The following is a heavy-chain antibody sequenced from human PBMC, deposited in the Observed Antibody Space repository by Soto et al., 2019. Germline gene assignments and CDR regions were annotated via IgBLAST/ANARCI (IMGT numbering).Heavy chain of an antibody. CDR2: IYYSGST. Sequence: QLQLQESGPGLVKPSETLSLTCTVSGGSISSSSYYWGWIRQPPGKGLEWIGSIYYSGSTYYNPSLKSPVTISVDTSKNQFSLKLSSVTAADTAVYYCATRIAAAALFDYWGQGTLVTVSS. D-gene: IGHD6-13*01. J-gene: IGHJ4*02. CDR1: GGSISSSSYY. V-gene: IGHV4-39*01. CDR3: ATRIAAAALFDY.